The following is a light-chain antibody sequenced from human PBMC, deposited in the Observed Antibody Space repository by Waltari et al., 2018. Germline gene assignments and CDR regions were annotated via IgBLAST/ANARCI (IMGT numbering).Light chain of an antibody. CDR3: LIWHSSAWV. V-gene: IGLV5-45*02. Sequence: QAVLTQPSSLSASPGASASLTCTFRSGINVGSYRIYWYQQKPGSPPQYLLRYKSDSDKQLGSGVPGPFSGSKDASANVGILLISGLQSEEEADYYCLIWHSSAWVFGGGTKLTVL. J-gene: IGLJ3*02. CDR2: YKSDSDK. CDR1: SGINVGSYR.